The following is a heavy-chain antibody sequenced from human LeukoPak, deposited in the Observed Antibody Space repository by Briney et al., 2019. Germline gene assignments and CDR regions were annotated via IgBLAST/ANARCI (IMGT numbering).Heavy chain of an antibody. CDR1: GFTFSSYG. Sequence: GGSLRLSCAASGFTFSSYGMHWVRQAPGKGLEWVAVISYDGSNKYYADSVKGRFTISRDNSKNTLYLQMNSLRAEDTAVYYCTKTYYDILTGYSGLYGMDVWGQGTTVTVSS. CDR2: ISYDGSNK. D-gene: IGHD3-9*01. CDR3: TKTYYDILTGYSGLYGMDV. V-gene: IGHV3-30*18. J-gene: IGHJ6*02.